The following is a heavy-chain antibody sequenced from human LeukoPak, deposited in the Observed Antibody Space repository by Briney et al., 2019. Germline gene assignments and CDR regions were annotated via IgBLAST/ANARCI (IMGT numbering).Heavy chain of an antibody. CDR1: GGSVSSSSYY. CDR2: IYYSGST. CDR3: ASSNWLRDANFDS. J-gene: IGHJ4*02. V-gene: IGHV4-39*07. D-gene: IGHD6-13*01. Sequence: SETLSLTCTVSGGSVSSSSYYWGWIRQPPGKGLEWIGSIYYSGSTYYNPSLKSRVTISLDKTNNQFSLKMSSVTAADTAVYYCASSNWLRDANFDSWGQGTLVTVSS.